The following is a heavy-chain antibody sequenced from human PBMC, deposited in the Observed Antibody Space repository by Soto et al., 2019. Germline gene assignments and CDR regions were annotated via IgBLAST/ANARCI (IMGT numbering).Heavy chain of an antibody. J-gene: IGHJ6*02. CDR3: AAEEVEDTAMVRDYYYYYGMDV. CDR1: GGSISSGGYY. D-gene: IGHD5-18*01. Sequence: SETLSLTCTVSGGSISSGGYYWSWIRQHPGKGLEWIGYIYYSGNTYYNPSLKSRVTISEDTSKNQFSLKLSSVTAADTAVYYCAAEEVEDTAMVRDYYYYYGMDVWGQGTTVTVSS. V-gene: IGHV4-31*03. CDR2: IYYSGNT.